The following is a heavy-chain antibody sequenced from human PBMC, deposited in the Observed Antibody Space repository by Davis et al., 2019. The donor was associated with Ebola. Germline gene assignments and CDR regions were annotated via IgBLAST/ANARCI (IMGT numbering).Heavy chain of an antibody. J-gene: IGHJ4*02. Sequence: PGGSLRLSCAASGFTFSDYYMSWIRQAPGKGLEWVSAISGSGGSTYYADSVKGRFTISRDNSKNTLYLQMNSLRAEDTAVYYCARDYDFWIGYYTERSDYWGQGTLVTVSS. CDR2: ISGSGGST. V-gene: IGHV3-23*01. CDR1: GFTFSDYY. CDR3: ARDYDFWIGYYTERSDY. D-gene: IGHD3-3*01.